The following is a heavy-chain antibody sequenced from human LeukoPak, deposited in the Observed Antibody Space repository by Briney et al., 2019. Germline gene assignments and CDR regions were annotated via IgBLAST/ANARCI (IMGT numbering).Heavy chain of an antibody. CDR1: GFTVSSNY. CDR2: IQYDGSKK. V-gene: IGHV3-30*02. CDR3: ARNRTAYSYGTLFDY. D-gene: IGHD5-12*01. J-gene: IGHJ4*02. Sequence: PGGSLRLSCAASGFTVSSNYMSWVRQAPGKGLEWVAFIQYDGSKKYYADSVKGRFTISRDNSRNTLSLQMNSLRTEDTAVYYCARNRTAYSYGTLFDYWGQGTLVTVSS.